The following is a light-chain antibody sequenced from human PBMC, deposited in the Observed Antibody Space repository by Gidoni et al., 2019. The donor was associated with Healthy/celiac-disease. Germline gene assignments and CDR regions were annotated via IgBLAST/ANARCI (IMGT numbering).Light chain of an antibody. Sequence: DIVMTQSPDSLAVSLGERATINRKSSQSDLYSSNNKHYLAWYPQKPGQPPKLLIYWASTRESGVPDRFSGSGSGTDFTLTISSLQAEDVAVYYCQQYYSTPPLTFGGGTKVEIK. V-gene: IGKV4-1*01. CDR3: QQYYSTPPLT. CDR2: WAS. CDR1: QSDLYSSNNKHY. J-gene: IGKJ4*01.